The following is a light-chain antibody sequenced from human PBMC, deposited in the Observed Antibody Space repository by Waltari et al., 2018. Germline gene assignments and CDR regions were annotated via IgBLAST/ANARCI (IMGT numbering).Light chain of an antibody. CDR3: CSYAGNNYVL. CDR1: STDIGFYDY. J-gene: IGLJ2*01. V-gene: IGLV2-23*02. CDR2: DVT. Sequence: QSALTQPASVSGTPGPSIPISCTGTSTDIGFYDYVSCYQPHPGKAPKVMIYDVTKRPSGVSNRFSGSKSGNTASLTISGLQAEDEADYYCCSYAGNNYVLFGGGTKLTVL.